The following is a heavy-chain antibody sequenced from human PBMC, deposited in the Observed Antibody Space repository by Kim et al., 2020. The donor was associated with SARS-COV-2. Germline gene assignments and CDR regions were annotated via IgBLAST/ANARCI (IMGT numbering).Heavy chain of an antibody. V-gene: IGHV1-3*01. CDR3: ARELRITMIVVVIDY. J-gene: IGHJ4*02. CDR1: GYTFTSYA. D-gene: IGHD3-22*01. CDR2: INAGNGNT. Sequence: ASVKVSCKASGYTFTSYAMHWVRQAPGQRLEWMGWINAGNGNTKYSQKFQGRVTITRDTSASTAYMELSSLRSEDTAVYYCARELRITMIVVVIDYWGQGTLVTVSS.